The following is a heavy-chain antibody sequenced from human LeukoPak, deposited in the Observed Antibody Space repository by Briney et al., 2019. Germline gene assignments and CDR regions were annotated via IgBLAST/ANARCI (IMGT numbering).Heavy chain of an antibody. CDR3: ARAGWIITSGIDY. D-gene: IGHD3-10*01. J-gene: IGHJ4*02. V-gene: IGHV4-38-2*01. Sequence: SETLSLTCGVSGYSISRGYYWAWIRQPPGKGLEWIGTIYHTGSTYYNPPLESRVTISVDTSKNEFSLNLNSVTAADTAVYYCARAGWIITSGIDYWGQGALVTVSS. CDR2: IYHTGST. CDR1: GYSISRGYY.